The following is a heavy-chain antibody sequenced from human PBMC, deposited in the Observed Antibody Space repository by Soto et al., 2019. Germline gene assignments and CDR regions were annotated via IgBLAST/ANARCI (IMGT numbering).Heavy chain of an antibody. D-gene: IGHD1-1*01. J-gene: IGHJ6*02. V-gene: IGHV3-21*01. CDR1: GFTFSSYS. CDR2: ISSSSSYI. CDR3: ARSTTGDYYYYGMEV. Sequence: EVQLVESGGGLVKPGGSLRLSCAASGFTFSSYSMNWVRQAPGKGLEWVSSISSSSSYIYYADSVKGRFTISRDNAKNSLYLQMNSLRAEDTAVYYCARSTTGDYYYYGMEVWCRGTTVTVSS.